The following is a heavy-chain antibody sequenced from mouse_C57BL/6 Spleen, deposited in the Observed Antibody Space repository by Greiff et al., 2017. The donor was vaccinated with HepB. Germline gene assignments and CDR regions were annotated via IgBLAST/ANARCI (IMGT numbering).Heavy chain of an antibody. J-gene: IGHJ4*01. V-gene: IGHV1-54*01. CDR1: GYAFTNYL. CDR2: INPGSGGT. D-gene: IGHD2-2*01. Sequence: QVQLQQSGAELVRPGTSVKVSCKASGYAFTNYLIEWVKQRPGQGLEWIGVINPGSGGTNYNEKFKGKATLTADKSSSTAYMQLSSLTSEDSAVYFCARGGGYDSGYAMDYWGQGTSVTVSS. CDR3: ARGGGYDSGYAMDY.